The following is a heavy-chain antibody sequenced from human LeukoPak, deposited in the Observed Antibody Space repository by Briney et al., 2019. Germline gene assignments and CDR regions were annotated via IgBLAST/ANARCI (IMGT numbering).Heavy chain of an antibody. V-gene: IGHV3-21*01. Sequence: GGSLRLSCAASGFTFDSYCMNWVRQAPGKGLEWVSSISSGSAYIYYADSVKGRFTISRDNAKNSLYLQIDSLRAEDTAVYYCAKDTGRIQLWIYDYWGQGTLVTVSP. CDR1: GFTFDSYC. J-gene: IGHJ4*02. D-gene: IGHD5-18*01. CDR2: ISSGSAYI. CDR3: AKDTGRIQLWIYDY.